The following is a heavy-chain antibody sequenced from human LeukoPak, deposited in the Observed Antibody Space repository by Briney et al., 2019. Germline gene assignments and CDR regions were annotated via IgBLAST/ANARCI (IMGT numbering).Heavy chain of an antibody. D-gene: IGHD1-26*01. CDR1: GFTFSGSA. CDR2: IRSKANSYAT. Sequence: GGSLRLSCAASGFTFSGSAMHWVHQASGKGLEWVGRIRSKANSYATAYAASVKGRFTISRDDSKNTAYLQMNSLKTEDTAVYYCTRTPYSGTEPWGQGTLVTVSS. V-gene: IGHV3-73*01. J-gene: IGHJ5*02. CDR3: TRTPYSGTEP.